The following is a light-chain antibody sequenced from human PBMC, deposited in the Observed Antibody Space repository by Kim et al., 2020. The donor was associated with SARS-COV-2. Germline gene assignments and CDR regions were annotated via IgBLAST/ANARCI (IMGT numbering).Light chain of an antibody. CDR1: QAISKY. V-gene: IGKV1-27*01. CDR3: QNYNGAPWT. J-gene: IGKJ1*01. Sequence: ASIGDRGTITCRASQAISKYLAWYQQKPGKAPKLLIYTAATLQSGVPSRFSGSGSGTDFTLTISSLQPEDVATYYCQNYNGAPWTFGQGTKVDIK. CDR2: TAA.